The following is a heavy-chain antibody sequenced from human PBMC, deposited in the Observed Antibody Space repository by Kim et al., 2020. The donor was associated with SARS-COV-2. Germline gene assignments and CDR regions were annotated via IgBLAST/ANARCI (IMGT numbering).Heavy chain of an antibody. CDR3: ARRDDTNFDY. J-gene: IGHJ4*02. V-gene: IGHV4-31*03. CDR1: GGSISSGGYY. CDR2: IYYSGST. D-gene: IGHD3-22*01. Sequence: SETLSLTCTVSGGSISSGGYYWSWIRQHPGKGLEWIGYIYYSGSTYYNPSLKSRVTISVDTSKNQFSLKLSSVTAADTAVYYCARRDDTNFDYWGQGTLVTVSS.